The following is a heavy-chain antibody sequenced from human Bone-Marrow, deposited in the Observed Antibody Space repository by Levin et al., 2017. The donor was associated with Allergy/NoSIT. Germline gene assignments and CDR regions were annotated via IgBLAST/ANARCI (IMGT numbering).Heavy chain of an antibody. D-gene: IGHD2-15*01. V-gene: IGHV3-23*01. CDR3: AKDLSSLRYYGMDV. Sequence: GGSLRLSCAASGFTFSDYAMNWVRQAPGKGLEWVSNLNGGGDSTYYAESVRGRFTISRDNSRNTLYLQMNSLRAEDTAIYFCAKDLSSLRYYGMDVWGQGTTVTVSS. CDR2: LNGGGDST. CDR1: GFTFSDYA. J-gene: IGHJ6*02.